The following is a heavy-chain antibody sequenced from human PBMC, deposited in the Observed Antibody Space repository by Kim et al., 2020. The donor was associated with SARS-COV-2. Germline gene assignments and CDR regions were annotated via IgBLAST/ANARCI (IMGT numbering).Heavy chain of an antibody. CDR3: ASGSSYYYYGMDV. Sequence: YADSVKGRLTISRDNSKNTLYLQMNSLGAEDTAVYYCASGSSYYYYGMDVWGQGTTVTVSS. D-gene: IGHD6-6*01. J-gene: IGHJ6*02. V-gene: IGHV3-33*01.